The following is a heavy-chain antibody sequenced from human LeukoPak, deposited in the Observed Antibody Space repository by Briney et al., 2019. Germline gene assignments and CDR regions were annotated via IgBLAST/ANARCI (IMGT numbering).Heavy chain of an antibody. CDR3: ARKAGTNDLYYYYMDV. V-gene: IGHV1-2*02. CDR1: GYTFTGYY. Sequence: GASVKVSCKASGYTFTGYYMHWVRQAPGQGLEWMGWINPNSGGTNYAQKFQGRVTMTRDTSISTAYMELSRLRSDDTAVYYCARKAGTNDLYYYYMDVWGKGTTVTVSS. D-gene: IGHD1/OR15-1a*01. CDR2: INPNSGGT. J-gene: IGHJ6*03.